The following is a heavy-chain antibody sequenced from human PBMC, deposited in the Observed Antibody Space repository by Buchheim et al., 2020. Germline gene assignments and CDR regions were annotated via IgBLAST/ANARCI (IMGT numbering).Heavy chain of an antibody. CDR3: ARGRGYYDFWSGYFSENWFDP. J-gene: IGHJ5*02. D-gene: IGHD3-3*01. CDR1: GYTFTSYD. CDR2: MNPNSGNT. Sequence: QVQLVQSGAEVKKPGASVKVSCKASGYTFTSYDINWVRQATGQGLEWMGWMNPNSGNTGYAQKFQGRVTMTRNTSISTAYMELSSLRSEDTAVYYCARGRGYYDFWSGYFSENWFDPWGQGIL. V-gene: IGHV1-8*01.